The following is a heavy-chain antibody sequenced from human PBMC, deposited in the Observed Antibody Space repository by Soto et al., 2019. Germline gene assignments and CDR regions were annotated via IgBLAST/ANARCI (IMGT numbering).Heavy chain of an antibody. CDR3: ARVTADPLRYYYYYGMDV. CDR2: IIPIFGTA. Sequence: SVKVSCKASGGTFSSYAISWVRQAPGQGLEWMEGIIPIFGTANYAQNFQGRVTITADESTSTAYMELSSLRSEDTAVYYCARVTADPLRYYYYYGMDVWGQGTTVTVSS. J-gene: IGHJ6*02. CDR1: GGTFSSYA. V-gene: IGHV1-69*13. D-gene: IGHD2-21*02.